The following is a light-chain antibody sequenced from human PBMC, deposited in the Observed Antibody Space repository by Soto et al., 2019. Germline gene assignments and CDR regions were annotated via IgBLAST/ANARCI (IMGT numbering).Light chain of an antibody. CDR2: DAS. CDR1: RSISTW. V-gene: IGKV1-5*01. Sequence: DIHMTQSPSTLSASVGDRVTITCRASRSISTWLAWFQQKPGKAPDLLIYDASSLESGVPSRFSGSGSGTEFTLTISSLQPDDFATYYCQHYNSYPYTFGQGTKVDIK. CDR3: QHYNSYPYT. J-gene: IGKJ2*01.